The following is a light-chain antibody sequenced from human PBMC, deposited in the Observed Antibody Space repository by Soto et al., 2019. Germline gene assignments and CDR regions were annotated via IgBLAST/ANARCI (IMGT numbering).Light chain of an antibody. CDR1: QSVNSSY. CDR2: GAS. CDR3: QQYGNSPQT. V-gene: IGKV3-20*01. J-gene: IGKJ1*01. Sequence: EIVFTQSPGTLSLSPGERVTLSCRASQSVNSSYLAWYQHKPGQAPRLLIYGASTRATGIPARFSGSGSGTDFTLTIARLEPGDFAVYYCQQYGNSPQTFGQGTKVDIK.